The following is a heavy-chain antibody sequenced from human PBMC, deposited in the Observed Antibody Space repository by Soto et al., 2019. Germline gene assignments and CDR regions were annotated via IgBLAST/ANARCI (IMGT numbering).Heavy chain of an antibody. CDR1: GGSISSGGYS. J-gene: IGHJ3*02. Sequence: SETLSLTCAVSGGSISSGGYSWSWIRQPPGKGLEWIGYIFHSGNTYYNPSLNSRGTISVDRSKNQFSLNLSSVTAADTAVYYCARIDVDTTMDNVIAFDIWGQGTMVTVSS. CDR2: IFHSGNT. D-gene: IGHD5-18*01. V-gene: IGHV4-30-2*01. CDR3: ARIDVDTTMDNVIAFDI.